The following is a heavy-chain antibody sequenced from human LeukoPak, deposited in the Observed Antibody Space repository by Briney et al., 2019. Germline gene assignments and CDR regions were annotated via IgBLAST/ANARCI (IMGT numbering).Heavy chain of an antibody. Sequence: GASVKVSCKASGYTFTSYGISWVRQAPGQGLEWMGGIIPIFGTANYAQKFQGRVTIAADESTSTAYMELSSLRSEDTAVYYCAREVSSGDYEGDYWGQGTLVTVSS. V-gene: IGHV1-69*13. CDR1: GYTFTSYG. CDR2: IIPIFGTA. J-gene: IGHJ4*02. D-gene: IGHD4-17*01. CDR3: AREVSSGDYEGDY.